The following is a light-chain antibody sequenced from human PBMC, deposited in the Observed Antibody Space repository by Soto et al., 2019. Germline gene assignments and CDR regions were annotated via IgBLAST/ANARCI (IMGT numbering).Light chain of an antibody. CDR3: QQYYSIPWT. J-gene: IGKJ1*01. Sequence: DIVMTQSPDSLAVSLGERATINCKSSQSVLYSSNNKNYLAWYQQKPGQPPKLLIYWASTRESGVPDRFSGSGSGTDFTLTLSSRQAEDVAVYYCQQYYSIPWTFGQGTKVEIK. V-gene: IGKV4-1*01. CDR1: QSVLYSSNNKNY. CDR2: WAS.